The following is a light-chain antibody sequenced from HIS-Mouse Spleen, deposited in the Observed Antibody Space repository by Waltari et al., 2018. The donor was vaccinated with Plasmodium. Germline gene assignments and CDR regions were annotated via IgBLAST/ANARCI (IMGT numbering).Light chain of an antibody. J-gene: IGKJ3*01. V-gene: IGKV3-15*01. CDR2: GAS. Sequence: EIVMTQSPATLSVSPGERATPSCRASQSVSNNVAWYQQKPGQAPRLLIYGASTRATGIPARFSGSGSGTECTLTISSLQSEDFAVYYCQQYNNWSFTFGPGTKVDIK. CDR3: QQYNNWSFT. CDR1: QSVSNN.